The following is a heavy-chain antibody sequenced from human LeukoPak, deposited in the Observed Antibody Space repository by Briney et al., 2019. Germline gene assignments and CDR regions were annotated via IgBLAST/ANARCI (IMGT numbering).Heavy chain of an antibody. Sequence: PGGSLRLSCAASGLTVRTNSMSWVRQAPGKGLEWVSVLHSGGDTHYADSVKGRFTISRDNSKNTLNLQMDSLRVVDTAVYYCARWGGHVDYWGQGTLVTVSS. V-gene: IGHV3-66*01. CDR3: ARWGGHVDY. D-gene: IGHD3-3*01. J-gene: IGHJ4*02. CDR1: GLTVRTNS. CDR2: LHSGGDT.